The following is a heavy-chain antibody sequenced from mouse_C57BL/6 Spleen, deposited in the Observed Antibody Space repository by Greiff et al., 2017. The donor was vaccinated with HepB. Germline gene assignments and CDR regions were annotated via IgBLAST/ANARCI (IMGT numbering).Heavy chain of an antibody. CDR2: FNPYNDDT. J-gene: IGHJ2*01. CDR3: ARPSYYGSSYYFDY. V-gene: IGHV1-47*01. CDR1: GYTFTNYP. Sequence: VKLQESGAELVKPGASVKISCKASGYTFTNYPIEWMKQNHGKSLEWIGDFNPYNDDTKYNEKFKGKATLTVEKSSSTVYMELSRLTSEDSAVYYCARPSYYGSSYYFDYWGQGTTLTVSS. D-gene: IGHD1-1*01.